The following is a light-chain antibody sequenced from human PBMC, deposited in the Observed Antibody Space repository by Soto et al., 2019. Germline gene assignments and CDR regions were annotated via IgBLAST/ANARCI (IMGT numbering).Light chain of an antibody. CDR2: GNN. J-gene: IGLJ1*01. CDR1: TSNIGAGYD. V-gene: IGLV1-40*01. CDR3: QSYDSSLSGCYV. Sequence: QSVLTQPPSVSGAPGQRVTISCTGSTSNIGAGYDVHWYQHLPGTAPKLLMYGNNNRPSGVPDRFSGSKSGTSASLAITGLQAEDEADYYCQSYDSSLSGCYVFGTGTKLTVL.